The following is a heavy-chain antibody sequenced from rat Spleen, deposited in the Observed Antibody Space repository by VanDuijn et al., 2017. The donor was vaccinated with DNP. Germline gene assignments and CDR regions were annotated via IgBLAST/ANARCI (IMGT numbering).Heavy chain of an antibody. J-gene: IGHJ2*01. V-gene: IGHV5-46*01. Sequence: EVQLAESGGGLVQPGRSLKLSCAASGFTFSSFPMAWVRQAPTKGLEWVASISNTGDNTYYSDSVKGRFSLSRDNAKSTLYLQVNSLRSEDTATYYCTSNPHIRTAAPFDYWGQGAMVTVSS. D-gene: IGHD3-8*01. CDR3: TSNPHIRTAAPFDY. CDR1: GFTFSSFP. CDR2: ISNTGDNT.